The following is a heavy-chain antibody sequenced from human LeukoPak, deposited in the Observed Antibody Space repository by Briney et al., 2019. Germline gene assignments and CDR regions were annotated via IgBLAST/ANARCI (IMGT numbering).Heavy chain of an antibody. D-gene: IGHD3-22*01. CDR3: ARGSFYYYDSSGYYFGDYFDY. V-gene: IGHV3-7*01. J-gene: IGHJ4*02. Sequence: GGSLRLSCAASGFTFSSYWTTWVRQAPGKGLEWVANIKRDGSEKHYVDSVKGRFTISRDNAKNSMFLQMNSLRAEDTAVYYCARGSFYYYDSSGYYFGDYFDYWGQGTLVTVSS. CDR2: IKRDGSEK. CDR1: GFTFSSYW.